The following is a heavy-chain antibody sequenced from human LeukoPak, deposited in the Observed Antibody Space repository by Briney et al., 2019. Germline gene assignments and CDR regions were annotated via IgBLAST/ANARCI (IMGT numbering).Heavy chain of an antibody. Sequence: ASVKVSCKASGYTFTSYAMHWVRQAPGQRLEWMGWINAGNGNTKYSQKFQGRVTITRDTSASTAYMELSSLRSEDTAVYYCARATYYYDSSGYYYTYYFDYWGQGTLVTVSS. D-gene: IGHD3-22*01. CDR1: GYTFTSYA. CDR3: ARATYYYDSSGYYYTYYFDY. J-gene: IGHJ4*02. V-gene: IGHV1-3*01. CDR2: INAGNGNT.